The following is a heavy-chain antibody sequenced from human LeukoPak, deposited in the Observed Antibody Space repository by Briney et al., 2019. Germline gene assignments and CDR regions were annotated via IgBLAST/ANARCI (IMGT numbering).Heavy chain of an antibody. CDR1: GGSIRSYY. V-gene: IGHV4-59*08. D-gene: IGHD1-26*01. J-gene: IGHJ4*02. CDR3: ARRRSGSYLDY. CDR2: TYYSGST. Sequence: PSETLSLTCTVSGGSIRSYYWSWIRQPPGRGLEWIGYTYYSGSTNYNPSLKSRLTISLDTSKNQFSLNLSPVTAADTAVYYCARRRSGSYLDYWGQGTLVTVSS.